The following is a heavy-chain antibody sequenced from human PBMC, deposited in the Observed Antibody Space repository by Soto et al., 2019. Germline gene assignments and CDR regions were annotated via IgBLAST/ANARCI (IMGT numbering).Heavy chain of an antibody. D-gene: IGHD5-18*01. CDR3: ASRSSGYSYGLDY. CDR1: GGSLSSYY. V-gene: IGHV4-59*01. J-gene: IGHJ4*02. Sequence: TSETLSLTCTVSGGSLSSYYLSWIRPPPGKGLEWIGYIYYSGSTNYNPSLKSRVTISVDTSKNQFSLKLSSVTAADTAVYYCASRSSGYSYGLDYWGQGTLVTVSS. CDR2: IYYSGST.